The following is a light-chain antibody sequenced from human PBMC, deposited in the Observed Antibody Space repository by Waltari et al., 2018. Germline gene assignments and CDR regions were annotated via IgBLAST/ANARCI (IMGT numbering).Light chain of an antibody. J-gene: IGLJ3*02. CDR2: SVS. V-gene: IGLV2-14*03. Sequence: QSALRQPASVSGSPGQAITISCTGTDSDIGTYDFFSWYQQHPGKAPKLLIYSVSSRPSGVSGRFSASKSGNTASLTISGLRTEDEATYYCSAYASTYTVLFGGGTTLTIL. CDR3: SAYASTYTVL. CDR1: DSDIGTYDF.